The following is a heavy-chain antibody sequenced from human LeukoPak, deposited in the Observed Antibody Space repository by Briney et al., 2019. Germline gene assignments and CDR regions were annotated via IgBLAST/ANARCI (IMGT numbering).Heavy chain of an antibody. CDR2: ISAYNGNT. V-gene: IGHV1-18*01. CDR1: GYTFTSYG. D-gene: IGHD2-21*02. CDR3: ARDAYCGGDCYSYYVDY. Sequence: ASVKVSCKASGYTFTSYGISWVRQAPGQGLEWMGWISAYNGNTNYAQKLQGRVTITRDTSASTAYMELSSLRSEDTAVYYCARDAYCGGDCYSYYVDYWGQGTLVTVSS. J-gene: IGHJ4*02.